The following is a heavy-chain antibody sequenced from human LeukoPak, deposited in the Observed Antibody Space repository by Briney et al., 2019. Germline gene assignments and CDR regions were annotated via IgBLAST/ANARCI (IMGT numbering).Heavy chain of an antibody. D-gene: IGHD6-13*01. CDR1: GFTFSTYW. J-gene: IGHJ3*02. Sequence: GGSLRLSCAASGFTFSTYWMTWVRQAPGKGLERVANIKQDGSERYYVDSVKGRFTISRDNAKNSLHLQMNSLRVEDTAVYYCARERSSWYAFDMWGQGTMVTVSS. V-gene: IGHV3-7*01. CDR3: ARERSSWYAFDM. CDR2: IKQDGSER.